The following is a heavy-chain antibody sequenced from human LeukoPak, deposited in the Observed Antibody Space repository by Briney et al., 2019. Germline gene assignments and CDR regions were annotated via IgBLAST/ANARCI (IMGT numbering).Heavy chain of an antibody. Sequence: PGRSLRLSCAASGFTFLSYGMHWVRQAPGKGLEWVAFISYDGNDKYYADSVKGRFTISRDNSKNTLYLQLNSLRAEDTAVYYCANNDYGALFFDYWGQGTLVTVSS. V-gene: IGHV3-30*18. CDR3: ANNDYGALFFDY. CDR2: ISYDGNDK. CDR1: GFTFLSYG. D-gene: IGHD4-17*01. J-gene: IGHJ4*02.